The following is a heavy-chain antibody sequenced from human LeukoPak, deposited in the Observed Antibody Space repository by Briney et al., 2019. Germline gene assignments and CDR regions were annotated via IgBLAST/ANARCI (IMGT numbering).Heavy chain of an antibody. CDR1: GDSISSGNY. CDR3: ARRVTVHYWYFDL. V-gene: IGHV4-38-2*02. J-gene: IGHJ2*01. Sequence: SETLSLTCTVSGDSISSGNYWGWIRQPPGKGLEWIGSIFHTGSTYFNLSLKSRVTISVDTSKNQFSLRLSSVTAADTAVYYCARRVTVHYWYFDLWGRGTLVTVSS. D-gene: IGHD4-17*01. CDR2: IFHTGST.